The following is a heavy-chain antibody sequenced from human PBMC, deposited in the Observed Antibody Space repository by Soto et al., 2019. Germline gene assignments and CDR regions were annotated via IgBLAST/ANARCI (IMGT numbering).Heavy chain of an antibody. CDR3: AKARCYTTDCYVPDS. CDR2: IRYDGSNI. CDR1: GSIFRGYG. J-gene: IGHJ5*01. D-gene: IGHD3-16*02. Sequence: PGGSLRLSCAASGSIFRGYGMHWVRQAPGKGLEWVAVIRYDGSNINYADSVMGRFTISRDNPKSTLYLQMNSLRAEDTAMYYCAKARCYTTDCYVPDSWGQGTLVTVSS. V-gene: IGHV3-33*06.